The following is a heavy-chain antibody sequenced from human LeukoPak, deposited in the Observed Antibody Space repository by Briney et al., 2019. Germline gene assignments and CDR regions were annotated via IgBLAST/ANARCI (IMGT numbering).Heavy chain of an antibody. CDR2: IRNKANSYTT. J-gene: IGHJ4*02. CDR1: GFTFSEHF. Sequence: GGSLTLSCAASGFTFSEHFMDRVRYAPGKALEWVGRIRNKANSYTTEYAASVKGRFTISRDDSKNSLYLQMNSLKTEDTAVYYCARELVGARGAGYWGQGTLVTVSS. D-gene: IGHD1-26*01. V-gene: IGHV3-72*01. CDR3: ARELVGARGAGY.